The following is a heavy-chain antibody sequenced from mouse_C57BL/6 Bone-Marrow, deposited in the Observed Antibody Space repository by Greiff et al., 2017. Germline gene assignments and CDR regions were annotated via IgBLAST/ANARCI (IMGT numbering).Heavy chain of an antibody. CDR2: ISSGSSTI. D-gene: IGHD1-3*01. Sequence: EVQLVASGGGLVKPGGSLKLSCAASGFTFSDYGMHWVRQAPEKGLEWVAYISSGSSTIYYADTVQGRFTISRDNAKNTLFLQMTSLRSEDTAMYYCARITSWFAYWGQGTLVTVSA. V-gene: IGHV5-17*01. J-gene: IGHJ3*01. CDR3: ARITSWFAY. CDR1: GFTFSDYG.